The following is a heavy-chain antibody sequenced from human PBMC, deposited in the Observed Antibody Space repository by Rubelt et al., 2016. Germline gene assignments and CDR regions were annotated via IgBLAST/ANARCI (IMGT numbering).Heavy chain of an antibody. CDR2: LSGSGGDT. CDR1: NYA. Sequence: NYAMNWVRQAPGKGLEWVSALSGSGGDTFHADSVKGRFTISRDNARNSLHLQMYSLRAEDTAVYYCAKSPDYYFYGTDVWGQGTTVTVSS. J-gene: IGHJ6*02. CDR3: AKSPDYYFYGTDV. V-gene: IGHV3-23*01.